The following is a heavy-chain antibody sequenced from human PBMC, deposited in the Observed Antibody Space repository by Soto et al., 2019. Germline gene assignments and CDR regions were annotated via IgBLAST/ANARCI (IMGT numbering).Heavy chain of an antibody. J-gene: IGHJ4*02. Sequence: WVKDSCKASEDTFTNYNIHWLRQAPGQGLEWLGIIRPSGVNTGYAQRFQGRVTLTRDTSTSTVYMELTRLRSDDTGVYYCARDWYRDGYTGGYFDYWGQGTLVTVSS. D-gene: IGHD1-26*01. CDR2: IRPSGVNT. CDR1: EDTFTNYN. CDR3: ARDWYRDGYTGGYFDY. V-gene: IGHV1-46*01.